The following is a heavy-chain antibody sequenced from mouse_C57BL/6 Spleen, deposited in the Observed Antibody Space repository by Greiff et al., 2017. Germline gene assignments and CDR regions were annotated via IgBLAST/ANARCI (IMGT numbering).Heavy chain of an antibody. D-gene: IGHD1-2*01. V-gene: IGHV1-50*01. Sequence: VQLQQPGAELVKPGASVKLSCKASGYTFTSYWMQWVKQRPGQGLEWIGEIDPSDSYTNYNQKFKGKATLTVDTSSSTAYMQLSSLTSEDSAVYYCAPITTEFAYWGQGTLVTVSA. CDR2: IDPSDSYT. CDR3: APITTEFAY. J-gene: IGHJ3*01. CDR1: GYTFTSYW.